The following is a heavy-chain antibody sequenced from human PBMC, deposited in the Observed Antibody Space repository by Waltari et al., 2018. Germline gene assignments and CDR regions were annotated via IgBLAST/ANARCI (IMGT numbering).Heavy chain of an antibody. CDR3: ATTRFSSWYAPLDF. D-gene: IGHD6-13*01. Sequence: QVNLVQAGAEVKKPGAPVKVSCKVPGHTLTALSIHWVRQAPGKGLEWMGGLHSDDGETLYAQHFQGRVTLTEDTSTDTAYMALTGLLSEDTAVYYCATTRFSSWYAPLDFWGQGTLITVSS. CDR1: GHTLTALS. J-gene: IGHJ4*02. CDR2: LHSDDGET. V-gene: IGHV1-24*01.